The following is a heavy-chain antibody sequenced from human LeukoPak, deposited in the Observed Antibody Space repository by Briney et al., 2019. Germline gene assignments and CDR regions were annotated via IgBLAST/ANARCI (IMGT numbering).Heavy chain of an antibody. Sequence: PGGSLRLSCAASGFTFSDYYMNWIRQAPGKGLEWVSYMSNSGSTIYYADFAKGRFTISRDNAKNSLYLQMNSLRAEDTAVYYCARGKTATCTGSAYWGQGTLVTVSS. CDR1: GFTFSDYY. J-gene: IGHJ4*02. V-gene: IGHV3-11*01. D-gene: IGHD3-10*02. CDR2: MSNSGSTI. CDR3: ARGKTATCTGSAY.